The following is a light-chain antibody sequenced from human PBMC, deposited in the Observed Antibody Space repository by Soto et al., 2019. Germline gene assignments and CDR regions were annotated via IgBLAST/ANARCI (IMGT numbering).Light chain of an antibody. CDR2: DAS. CDR1: QTISSW. CDR3: QQYHTSSIT. J-gene: IGKJ5*01. V-gene: IGKV1-5*01. Sequence: DIKMSQSPSTLSGYIGDRVTITCRASQTISSWLAWYQQKPGKAPNLLIYDASTLERGVPSRFSGTGSGTEFTLTIDRLQPDDFATYHCQQYHTSSITFGQGTRLEI.